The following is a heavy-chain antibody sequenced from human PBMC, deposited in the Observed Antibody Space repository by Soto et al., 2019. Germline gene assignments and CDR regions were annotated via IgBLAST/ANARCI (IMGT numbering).Heavy chain of an antibody. CDR1: GYTFTSYN. CDR2: MNPNSGNT. Sequence: QVQLVQSGAEVKKPGASVKVSCKASGYTFTSYNINWVRLATGQGLEWMGWMNPNSGNTGYAQKFQGRVTMTRNTSISTAYMGLSSVRSEDTPVYYWARGREYSSVQIAYCGQGTVVTLSS. V-gene: IGHV1-8*01. CDR3: ARGREYSSVQIAY. J-gene: IGHJ4*02. D-gene: IGHD6-19*01.